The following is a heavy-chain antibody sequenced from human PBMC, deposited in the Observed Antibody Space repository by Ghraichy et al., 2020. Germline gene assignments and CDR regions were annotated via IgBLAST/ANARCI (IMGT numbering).Heavy chain of an antibody. CDR1: GYTFTSYD. CDR2: MNPNSGNT. D-gene: IGHD3-22*01. V-gene: IGHV1-8*01. CDR3: ARGNYYDSSGYYYLIDY. Sequence: ASVKVSCKASGYTFTSYDINWVRQATGQGLEWMGWMNPNSGNTGYAQKFQGRVTMTRNTSISTAYMELSSLRSEDTAVYYCARGNYYDSSGYYYLIDYWGQGTLVTVSS. J-gene: IGHJ4*02.